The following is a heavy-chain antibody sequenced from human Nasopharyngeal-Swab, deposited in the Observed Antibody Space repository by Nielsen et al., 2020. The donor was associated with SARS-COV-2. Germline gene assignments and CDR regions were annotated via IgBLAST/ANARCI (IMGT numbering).Heavy chain of an antibody. V-gene: IGHV5-51*01. D-gene: IGHD3-9*01. Sequence: GESLKISCKGSGYSFTSYWIGWVRQMPGKGLEWMGIIYPGDSDTRSSPSFQGQVTISADKSISTAYLQWSSLKASDTAMYYCARGLRYFDWQTFFDYWGQGTLVTVSS. J-gene: IGHJ4*02. CDR2: IYPGDSDT. CDR3: ARGLRYFDWQTFFDY. CDR1: GYSFTSYW.